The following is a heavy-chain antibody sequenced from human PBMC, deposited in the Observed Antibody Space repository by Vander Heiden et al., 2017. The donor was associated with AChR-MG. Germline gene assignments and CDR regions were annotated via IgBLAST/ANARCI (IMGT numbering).Heavy chain of an antibody. D-gene: IGHD1-26*01. CDR2: INPSLDST. CDR1: GFTFTNYH. J-gene: IGHJ4*02. V-gene: IGHV1-46*03. Sequence: QVQLVQSGAEVKTPGASLKVSCKTSGFTFTNYHMHGVRQAPGQGLEWVGTINPSLDSTHYAQKFQGRVRMTRDTSTKTVYMDMTSLRPEDTAVYFCARELTGSFYFDFWGQGSLVTVSS. CDR3: ARELTGSFYFDF.